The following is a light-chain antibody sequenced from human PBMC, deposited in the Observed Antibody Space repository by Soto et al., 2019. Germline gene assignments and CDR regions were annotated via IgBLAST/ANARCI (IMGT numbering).Light chain of an antibody. J-gene: IGLJ1*01. CDR2: DTT. Sequence: QAVVTQEPSLTVSQGGTVTLTCGSSTGAVTNGHYPYWFQQEPGQAPRTLIYDTTNRHSWTPARFSGSLLGGKAALTLSGAQPEDEAEYYCLLSYNGPYVFGTGTKVTVL. CDR1: TGAVTNGHY. V-gene: IGLV7-46*01. CDR3: LLSYNGPYV.